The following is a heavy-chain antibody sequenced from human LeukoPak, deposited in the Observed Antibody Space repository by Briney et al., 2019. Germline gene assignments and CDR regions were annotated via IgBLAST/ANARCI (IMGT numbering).Heavy chain of an antibody. CDR3: ARDNYDFWSGYSTGYDAFDI. D-gene: IGHD3-3*01. CDR2: IKQDGSEK. CDR1: GFTFSSYW. J-gene: IGHJ3*02. V-gene: IGHV3-7*01. Sequence: RPGGSLRLSCAASGFTFSSYWMSWVRQAPGKGLEWVANIKQDGSEKYYVDSVKGRFTISRDNAKNSLYLQMNSLRAEDTAVYYCARDNYDFWSGYSTGYDAFDIWGQGTMVTVSS.